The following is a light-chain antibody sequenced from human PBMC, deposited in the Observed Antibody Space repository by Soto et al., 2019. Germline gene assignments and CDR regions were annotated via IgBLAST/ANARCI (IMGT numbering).Light chain of an antibody. CDR2: DAY. CDR1: QTISSW. Sequence: DIQMTQSPSTLSASVGDRVTITCRASQTISSWLAWYQQKPGKAPKLLIYDAYSLEGGVPSRFSGGGSGTDFTLTISSLQPEDFATYYCQQYNTYLTFGGGTKVDIK. CDR3: QQYNTYLT. V-gene: IGKV1-5*01. J-gene: IGKJ4*01.